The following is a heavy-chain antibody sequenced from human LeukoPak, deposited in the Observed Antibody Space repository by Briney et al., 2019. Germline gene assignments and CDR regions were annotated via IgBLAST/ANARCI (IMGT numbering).Heavy chain of an antibody. V-gene: IGHV3-23*01. Sequence: QPGGSLRLSCAASGFTFSSYWMHWVRQAPGKGLEWVSAISGSGGSTYYADSVKGRFTISRDNSKNTLYLQMNSLRAEDTAVYYCAKDQSRISALHYWGQGTLVTVSS. CDR1: GFTFSSYW. CDR2: ISGSGGST. J-gene: IGHJ4*02. CDR3: AKDQSRISALHY. D-gene: IGHD2-15*01.